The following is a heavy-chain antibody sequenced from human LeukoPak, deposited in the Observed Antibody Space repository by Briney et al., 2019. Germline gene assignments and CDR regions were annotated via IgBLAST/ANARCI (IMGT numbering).Heavy chain of an antibody. CDR2: ISSSGTTR. J-gene: IGHJ4*02. V-gene: IGHV3-48*02. CDR3: ARGGGWSLDY. CDR1: GVTFSIYS. Sequence: GGSLRLSCAASGVTFSIYSLTWVRQAPGKGLEWVSYISSSGTTRYYADSVKGRFTISRDNAKNSVYLQMNSLRDEDTTVYYCARGGGWSLDYWGQGTLVTVSS. D-gene: IGHD6-19*01.